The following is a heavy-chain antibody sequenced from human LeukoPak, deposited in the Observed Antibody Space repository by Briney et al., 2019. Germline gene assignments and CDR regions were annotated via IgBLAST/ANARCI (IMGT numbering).Heavy chain of an antibody. CDR2: LTGSSNTT. CDR3: ARVITYYYDSSGYYWFDP. V-gene: IGHV3-23*01. CDR1: GFNSSSYA. J-gene: IGHJ5*02. D-gene: IGHD3-22*01. Sequence: PGGSLRLSCAASGFNSSSYAMSWVRQAPGKGLEWVSTLTGSSNTTYYADSVKGRFTISRDSSKNTLYLQMNSLRAEDTAVYYCARVITYYYDSSGYYWFDPWGQGTLVTVSS.